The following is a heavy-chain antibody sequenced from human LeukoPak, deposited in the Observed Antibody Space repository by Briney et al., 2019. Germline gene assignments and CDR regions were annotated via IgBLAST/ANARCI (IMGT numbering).Heavy chain of an antibody. J-gene: IGHJ2*01. CDR3: AKDSTDWHFDL. CDR1: GFTFDDYA. D-gene: IGHD4-17*01. V-gene: IGHV3-9*01. Sequence: GRSLRLSCAASGFTFDDYAMHWVRQAPGKGLEWVSGISWNSGSIGYADSVKGRFTISRDNAKNSLYLQMISLRAEDTAFYYCAKDSTDWHFDLWGRGTLVTVSS. CDR2: ISWNSGSI.